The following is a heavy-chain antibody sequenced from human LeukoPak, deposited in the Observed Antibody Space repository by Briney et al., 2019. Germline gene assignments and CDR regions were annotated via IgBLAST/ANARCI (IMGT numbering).Heavy chain of an antibody. CDR2: FDPEDGET. CDR1: GYTLTELS. D-gene: IGHD3-3*01. Sequence: ASVKVSCKVSGYTLTELSMHWVRQAPGKGLEWMGGFDPEDGETIYAQKFQGRVTMTEDTSTDTAYMELSSLRSEDTAVYYCAKEMEGYTVRPSLVDYWGQGTLVTVSS. V-gene: IGHV1-24*01. CDR3: AKEMEGYTVRPSLVDY. J-gene: IGHJ4*02.